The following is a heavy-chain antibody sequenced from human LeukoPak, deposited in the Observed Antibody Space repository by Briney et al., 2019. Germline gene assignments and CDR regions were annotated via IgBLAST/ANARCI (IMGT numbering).Heavy chain of an antibody. D-gene: IGHD6-19*01. Sequence: PSQTLSLTCTVSGGSISSAGYYWNWIRQPPGRDLEWIGYIYHSGSTYYNPSLKSRVTISADWSKNQFSLKLSSVTAADTAVYYCARDFPIAVAGTFGYWGQGTLVTVSS. J-gene: IGHJ4*02. CDR3: ARDFPIAVAGTFGY. CDR1: GGSISSAGYY. CDR2: IYHSGST. V-gene: IGHV4-30-2*01.